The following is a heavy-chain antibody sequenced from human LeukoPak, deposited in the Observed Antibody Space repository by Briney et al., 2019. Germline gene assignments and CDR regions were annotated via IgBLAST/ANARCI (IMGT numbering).Heavy chain of an antibody. CDR2: IKKDGGET. J-gene: IGHJ4*02. Sequence: GGSLRLSCVASRFTFSNYWMTWVRQAPGKGRERVANIKKDGGETYYMESVKGRFTISRDNARNSLYLQMNSLTVEDTAVYYCARDMGWQQFDQWGQGTLVTVSS. CDR1: RFTFSNYW. CDR3: ARDMGWQQFDQ. V-gene: IGHV3-7*01. D-gene: IGHD5-24*01.